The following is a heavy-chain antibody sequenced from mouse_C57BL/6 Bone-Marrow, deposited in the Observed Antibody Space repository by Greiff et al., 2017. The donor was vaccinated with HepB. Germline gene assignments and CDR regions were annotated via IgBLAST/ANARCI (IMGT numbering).Heavy chain of an antibody. CDR3: ARRYYGSSYEALDY. CDR1: GFTFSDYG. V-gene: IGHV5-17*01. CDR2: ISSGSSTI. D-gene: IGHD1-1*01. Sequence: EVKLVESGGGLVKPGGSLKLSCAASGFTFSDYGMHWVRQAPEKGLEWVAYISSGSSTIYYADTVKGRFTISRDNAKNTLFLQMTSLRSEDTAMYYCARRYYGSSYEALDYWGQGTSVTVSS. J-gene: IGHJ4*01.